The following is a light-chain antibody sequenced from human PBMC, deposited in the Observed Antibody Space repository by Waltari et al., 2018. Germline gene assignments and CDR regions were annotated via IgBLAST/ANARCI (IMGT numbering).Light chain of an antibody. Sequence: EIVITQSPPTLYVSPGERATLSCRARQSVSSDLAWYQQKPGQAPGPVIYGASTRATGSPARFSGSRAGTEFTLTISRLQSEDFAVYYCQQYNTWPRTFGQGPKVEL. V-gene: IGKV3-15*01. J-gene: IGKJ1*01. CDR3: QQYNTWPRT. CDR2: GAS. CDR1: QSVSSD.